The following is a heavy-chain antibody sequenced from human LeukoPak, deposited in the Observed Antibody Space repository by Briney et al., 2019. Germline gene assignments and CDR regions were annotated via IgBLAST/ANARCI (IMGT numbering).Heavy chain of an antibody. V-gene: IGHV3-33*01. CDR3: ARDSSYYYYGMDV. CDR1: GFTFSSYG. Sequence: GGSLRLSCAASGFTFSSYGMHWVRQAPGKGLEWVAVIWYDGSNKHYADSVKGRFTISRDNSKNTLYLQMNSLRAEDTAVYYCARDSSYYYYGMDVWGQGTTVTVSS. D-gene: IGHD6-6*01. CDR2: IWYDGSNK. J-gene: IGHJ6*02.